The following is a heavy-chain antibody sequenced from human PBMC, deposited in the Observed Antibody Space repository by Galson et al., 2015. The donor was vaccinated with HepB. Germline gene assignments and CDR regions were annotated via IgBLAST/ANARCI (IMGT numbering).Heavy chain of an antibody. CDR2: IKEDGNEI. V-gene: IGHV3-7*01. J-gene: IGHJ4*02. Sequence: SLRLSCAAFGFTFNKYWMTWVRQAPGKGLEWVANIKEDGNEIHYVDSVKGRFTISRDNAKNSLFLQMNSLRAEDTAVYFCARGNYDFLSGYYCDFWGQGTLVTVSS. CDR1: GFTFNKYW. CDR3: ARGNYDFLSGYYCDF. D-gene: IGHD3-3*01.